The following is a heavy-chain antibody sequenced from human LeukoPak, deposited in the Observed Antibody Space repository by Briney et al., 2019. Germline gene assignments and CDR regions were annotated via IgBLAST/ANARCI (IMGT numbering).Heavy chain of an antibody. D-gene: IGHD6-13*01. CDR2: IYPDDSDT. Sequence: GESLKISCKGSEYSSTRYWIGWVRQMPGKGLEWMGIIYPDDSDTRYSPSVQGQVTISADKSINTAYLQWSSLKASDTAIYYCARQGYSSSRDFWGQGTLVTVSS. V-gene: IGHV5-51*01. CDR3: ARQGYSSSRDF. CDR1: EYSSTRYW. J-gene: IGHJ4*02.